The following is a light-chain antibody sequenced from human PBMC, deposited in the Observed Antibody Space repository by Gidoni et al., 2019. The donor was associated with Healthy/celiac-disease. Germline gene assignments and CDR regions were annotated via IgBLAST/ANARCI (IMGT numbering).Light chain of an antibody. CDR1: KSISSW. CDR2: DAS. J-gene: IGKJ1*01. CDR3: QQYNSYWT. Sequence: GDRVTITCRASKSISSWLAWYQQKPGKAPKLLIYDASSLESGVPSRFSGSGSGTEFTLTISSLQPDDFATYYCQQYNSYWTFXXXTKVEIK. V-gene: IGKV1-5*01.